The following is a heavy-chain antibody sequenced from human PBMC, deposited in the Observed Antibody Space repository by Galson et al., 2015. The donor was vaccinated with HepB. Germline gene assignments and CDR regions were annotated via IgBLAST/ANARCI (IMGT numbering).Heavy chain of an antibody. CDR3: ARASDSGFSKFYYYYLDV. J-gene: IGHJ6*03. CDR1: GFTFSHYA. Sequence: SLRLSCAASGFTFSHYAIHWVRQAPGRGLEWVAVISFDESEKYHADSVQGRVIISRDNSQNTLYVQMNSLRPEDTAVYYCARASDSGFSKFYYYYLDVWGEGATVTVSS. V-gene: IGHV3-30-3*01. CDR2: ISFDESEK. D-gene: IGHD3-22*01.